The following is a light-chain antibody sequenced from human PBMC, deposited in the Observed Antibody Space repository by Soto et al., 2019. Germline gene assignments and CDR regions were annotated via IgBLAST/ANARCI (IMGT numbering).Light chain of an antibody. J-gene: IGKJ2*01. Sequence: EIVLTQSPGTLSLSPGERATLSCRASQSVTSGYLAWYQQKPGQAPRLLIYAASSRATGIPDRFSGSGSGTDCTLTISRLEPEDFGVYYCQQDGSSPWYTFGQGTKVEIK. CDR2: AAS. V-gene: IGKV3-20*01. CDR1: QSVTSGY. CDR3: QQDGSSPWYT.